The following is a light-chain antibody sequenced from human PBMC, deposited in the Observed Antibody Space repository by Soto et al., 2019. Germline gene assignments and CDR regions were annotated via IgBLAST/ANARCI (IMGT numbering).Light chain of an antibody. CDR2: GAS. CDR3: QQYYTSSIT. CDR1: QSVLYSSNNKNY. Sequence: DIVMTQSPDSLTVSLGERATIDCRSSQSVLYSSNNKNYLAWYQQKAGQSPKLLIYGASSRESGVPDRFSGSGSGTDFTLAITGLHAEHVAVYYCQQYYTSSITFDQVTRLVIK. J-gene: IGKJ5*01. V-gene: IGKV4-1*01.